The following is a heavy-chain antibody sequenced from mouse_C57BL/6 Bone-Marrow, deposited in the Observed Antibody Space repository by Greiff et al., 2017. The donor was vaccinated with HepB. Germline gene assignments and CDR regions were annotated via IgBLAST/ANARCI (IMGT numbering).Heavy chain of an antibody. V-gene: IGHV14-4*01. CDR3: TTGATVVATGAY. J-gene: IGHJ3*01. CDR1: GFNINDDY. CDR2: IDPENGDT. D-gene: IGHD1-1*01. Sequence: VQLQQSGAELVRPGASVKLSCTASGFNINDDYMHWVKQRPEQGLEWIGWIDPENGDTEFASKFQGKATITADTSSNTAYLQLSSLTSEDTAVYFCTTGATVVATGAYWGQGTLVTVAA.